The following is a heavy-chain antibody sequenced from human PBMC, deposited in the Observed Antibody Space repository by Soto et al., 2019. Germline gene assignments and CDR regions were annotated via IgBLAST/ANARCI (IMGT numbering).Heavy chain of an antibody. CDR3: AKEVWWSASDYEGWLDP. J-gene: IGHJ5*02. V-gene: IGHV3-30*18. CDR2: ISFDGTNK. D-gene: IGHD5-12*01. CDR1: GFSFSRYG. Sequence: QVQLVESGGGVVQPGRSLRLSCAASGFSFSRYGMHWVRQAPGKGLEWVTFISFDGTNKQYADSVKGRFTISRDNSKNAVFLQMNTLRGDDAGVYYCAKEVWWSASDYEGWLDPWGRGNLVSVSS.